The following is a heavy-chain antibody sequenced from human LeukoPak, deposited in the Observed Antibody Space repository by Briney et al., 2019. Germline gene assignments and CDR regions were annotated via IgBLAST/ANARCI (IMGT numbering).Heavy chain of an antibody. CDR2: IDGSGST. D-gene: IGHD6-19*01. CDR1: GGSIRTYY. V-gene: IGHV4-4*07. J-gene: IGHJ4*02. Sequence: SETLSLTCTVSGGSIRTYYWNWIRQPAGKGLEWIGRIDGSGSTTFSPSLRSRVTMSVDSPKSQISLNLNSVTAADTAMYYCARSPLSSSGWYRADYWGQGTLVTVSS. CDR3: ARSPLSSSGWYRADY.